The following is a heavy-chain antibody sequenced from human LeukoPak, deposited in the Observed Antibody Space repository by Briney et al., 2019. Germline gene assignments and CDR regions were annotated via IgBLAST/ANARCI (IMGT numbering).Heavy chain of an antibody. CDR3: ARDLGVTGTTTFYD. D-gene: IGHD1-7*01. CDR1: GYSISNGYS. Sequence: SETLSLTCTVSGYSISNGYSWGWIRQPPGKGLEWIASVHHSGSTYYNPSLKSRVTISPDTSKNQFSLKLSSVTAADTAVYYCARDLGVTGTTTFYDWGQGTLVTVSS. CDR2: VHHSGST. V-gene: IGHV4-38-2*02. J-gene: IGHJ4*02.